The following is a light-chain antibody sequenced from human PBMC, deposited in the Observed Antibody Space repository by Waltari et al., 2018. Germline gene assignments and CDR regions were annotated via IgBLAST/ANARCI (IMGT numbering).Light chain of an antibody. CDR3: SSYTSSSTGV. CDR2: DVS. J-gene: IGLJ3*02. CDR1: SSSVGGYNS. V-gene: IGLV2-14*03. Sequence: QSALTQPASVPGSPGQSMPIPCTGTSSSVGGYNSLPWYHQHPGKAPKLMIYDVSNRPSGVSNRFSGSKSGNTASLTISGLQAEDEADYYCSSYTSSSTGVFGGGTKLTVL.